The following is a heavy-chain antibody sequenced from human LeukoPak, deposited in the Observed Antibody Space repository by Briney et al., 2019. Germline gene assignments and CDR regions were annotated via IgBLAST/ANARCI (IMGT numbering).Heavy chain of an antibody. CDR1: GSISSYY. J-gene: IGHJ4*02. V-gene: IGHV4-59*08. D-gene: IGHD5-18*01. Sequence: SETLSLTCIVSGSISSYYWSWIRQPPGKGLEWIRYIYYSGSTNYNPSLKSRVTISVDTSKNQFSLKLSSLTAADTAVYYCARHPYSYGDWFDYWGQGTLVTVSS. CDR2: IYYSGST. CDR3: ARHPYSYGDWFDY.